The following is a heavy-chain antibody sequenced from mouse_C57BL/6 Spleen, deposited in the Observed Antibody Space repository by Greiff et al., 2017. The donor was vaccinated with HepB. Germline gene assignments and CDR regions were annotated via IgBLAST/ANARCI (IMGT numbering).Heavy chain of an antibody. CDR1: GYTFTSYD. J-gene: IGHJ4*01. V-gene: IGHV1-85*01. D-gene: IGHD2-5*01. Sequence: QVQLQQSGPELVKPGASVKLSCKASGYTFTSYDINWVKQRPGQGLEWIGWIYPRDGSTKFNEKFKGKATLTVDTSSSTAYMELHSLTSEDSAVYFCARRDSNYFYAMDYWGQGTSVTVSS. CDR3: ARRDSNYFYAMDY. CDR2: IYPRDGST.